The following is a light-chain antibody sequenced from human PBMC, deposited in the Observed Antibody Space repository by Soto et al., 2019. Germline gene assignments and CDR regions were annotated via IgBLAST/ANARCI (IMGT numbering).Light chain of an antibody. Sequence: EIVMTQSPATLSVSPGERATLSCRASQSVSSKLAWYQQKPGQAPRLLIYGASTRATGIPARFNGSGSGTEFTLTISSLQSEDFAVYYCQQYNNWPPLTFGGGTKVEIK. CDR2: GAS. CDR3: QQYNNWPPLT. J-gene: IGKJ4*01. CDR1: QSVSSK. V-gene: IGKV3-15*01.